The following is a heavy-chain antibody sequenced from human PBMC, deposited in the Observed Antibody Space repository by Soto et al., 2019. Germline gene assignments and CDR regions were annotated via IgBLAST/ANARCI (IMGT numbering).Heavy chain of an antibody. CDR2: IYWDDTK. CDR3: AHAYGGRALY. J-gene: IGHJ4*02. D-gene: IGHD1-26*01. V-gene: IGHV2-5*02. CDR1: GFSLPTDRVG. Sequence: QITLKESGPTLVKPTQPLTLTCTFAGFSLPTDRVGVGWIRQPPGKALEWLAVIYWDDTKTYRPSLKSRLTINKDTSNNQVALTMTDMDPVDTATYYCAHAYGGRALYWGQGTLVTVSS.